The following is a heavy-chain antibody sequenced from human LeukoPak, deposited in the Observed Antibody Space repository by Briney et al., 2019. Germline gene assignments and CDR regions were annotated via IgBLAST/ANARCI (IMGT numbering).Heavy chain of an antibody. CDR1: GFTFSHYW. V-gene: IGHV3-7*01. CDR3: ARDRCSSTSCFYDN. CDR2: IKQDGSEQ. D-gene: IGHD2-2*01. J-gene: IGHJ4*02. Sequence: GGSLRLSCAASGFTFSHYWMTWVRQAPGKGLEWVANIKQDGSEQYYVDSVKGRFTISRDNAKNSLYLQMNSLRVEDTAVYYCARDRCSSTSCFYDNWGQGTLVTVSS.